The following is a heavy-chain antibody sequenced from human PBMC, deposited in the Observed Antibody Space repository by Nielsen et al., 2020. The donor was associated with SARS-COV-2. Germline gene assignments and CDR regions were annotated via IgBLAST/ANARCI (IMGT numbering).Heavy chain of an antibody. J-gene: IGHJ6*03. D-gene: IGHD2-8*01. CDR3: ATDGPLRAYYMDV. CDR1: HYTFIDYG. Sequence: ASVKVSCKASHYTFIDYGISWVRQAPGQGLEWMGWISPYSGTTEYGQKFQDRVTMTTDTSTSTAYMELRTLRSYDTAVYYCATDGPLRAYYMDVWGKGTAVSVSS. CDR2: ISPYSGTT. V-gene: IGHV1-18*04.